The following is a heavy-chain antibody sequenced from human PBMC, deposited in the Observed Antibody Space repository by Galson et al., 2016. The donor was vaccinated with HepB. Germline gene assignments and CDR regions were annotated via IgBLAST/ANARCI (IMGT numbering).Heavy chain of an antibody. V-gene: IGHV3-33*01. J-gene: IGHJ4*02. CDR2: IWYEETNK. CDR1: GFTFSDYG. D-gene: IGHD7-27*01. CDR3: SVGLLSWGNFDY. Sequence: SLRLSCAATGFTFSDYGMLWVRQAPGKGLEWVALIWYEETNKYYADSVKGRFTISRDNSKNTLFLQMNSLRVEDTAVYYCSVGLLSWGNFDYWGQGTLVTVSS.